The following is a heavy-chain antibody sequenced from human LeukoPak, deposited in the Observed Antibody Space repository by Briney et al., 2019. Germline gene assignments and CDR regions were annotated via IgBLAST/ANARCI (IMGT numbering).Heavy chain of an antibody. CDR3: ARGSRRLADFHY. Sequence: SETLSLTCTVSGDPISSSDYYWGGIRQPPGKGLGWIGTISYSGSTYYNPSLQSRVTISVGTSKNQCSLELSSVTAADTAVYYCARGSRRLADFHYWGQGTLVTVSS. CDR1: GDPISSSDYY. CDR2: ISYSGST. J-gene: IGHJ4*02. D-gene: IGHD1-26*01. V-gene: IGHV4-39*01.